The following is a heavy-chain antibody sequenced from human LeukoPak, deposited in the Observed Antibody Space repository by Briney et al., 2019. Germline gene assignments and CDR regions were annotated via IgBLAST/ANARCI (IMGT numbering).Heavy chain of an antibody. CDR3: ARIASPPRY. V-gene: IGHV3-23*01. Sequence: GSLGPPWAAPGFPFNSFAMSWVPQAPGKGLEWVSTISGSGCSTFYADFVKGRFPTSRDNSKNTLYLQMNSLRAGDTAVYFCARIASPPRYWGEGAKVTV. D-gene: IGHD6-6*01. J-gene: IGHJ4*02. CDR1: GFPFNSFA. CDR2: ISGSGCST.